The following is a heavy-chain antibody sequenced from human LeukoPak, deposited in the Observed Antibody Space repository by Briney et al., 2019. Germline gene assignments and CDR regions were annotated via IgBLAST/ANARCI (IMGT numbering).Heavy chain of an antibody. CDR2: ISSSSSYI. CDR3: ARDISRGGGPSSDY. D-gene: IGHD3-10*01. J-gene: IGHJ4*02. CDR1: GFTFSSYS. Sequence: PGGSLRLSCAASGFTFSSYSMTWVRQAPGKGLEWVSSISSSSSYIYYADSVKGRFTISRDNAKNSLYLQMNSLRAEDTAVYYCARDISRGGGPSSDYWGQGTLVTVSS. V-gene: IGHV3-21*01.